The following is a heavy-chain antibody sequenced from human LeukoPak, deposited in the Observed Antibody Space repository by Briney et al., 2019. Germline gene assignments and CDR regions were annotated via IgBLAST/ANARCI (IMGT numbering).Heavy chain of an antibody. CDR2: INTDNGDT. Sequence: GASVKVSCKASGYTFNTYGVSWVRQAPGQGLEWMGYINTDNGDTKYVQSLQGRVIMTTDTSTSTAYMELMSLRSDDTAVYYCLRDAQNCRLTPDYWGQGTLVTVSS. V-gene: IGHV1-18*01. CDR1: GYTFNTYG. CDR3: LRDAQNCRLTPDY. J-gene: IGHJ4*02. D-gene: IGHD4-23*01.